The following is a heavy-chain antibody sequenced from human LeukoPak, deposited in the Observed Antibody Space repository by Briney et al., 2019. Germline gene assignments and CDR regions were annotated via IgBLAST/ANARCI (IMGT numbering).Heavy chain of an antibody. J-gene: IGHJ4*02. CDR3: AKSGYDFWSGYYGY. CDR1: GFTFSSYA. V-gene: IGHV3-23*01. CDR2: ISGSGGST. D-gene: IGHD3-3*01. Sequence: GSLRLSCAASGFTFSSYAMSWVRQAPGKGLEWVSAISGSGGSTYYADSVKGRFTISRDNSKNTLYLQMNSLRAEDTAVYYCAKSGYDFWSGYYGYWGQGTLVTVSS.